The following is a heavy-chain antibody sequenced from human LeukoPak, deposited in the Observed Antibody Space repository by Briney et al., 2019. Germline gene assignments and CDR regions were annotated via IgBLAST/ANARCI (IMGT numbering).Heavy chain of an antibody. Sequence: GGSLRLSCAASGFTFSSYAMSWVRQAPGKGLEWVSAISGSGGSTYYADSVKGQFTISRDNSKNTLYLQMNSLRAEDTAVYYCAKESEHIVVVIAIGYFDYWGQGTLVTVSS. V-gene: IGHV3-23*01. J-gene: IGHJ4*02. D-gene: IGHD2-21*01. CDR1: GFTFSSYA. CDR3: AKESEHIVVVIAIGYFDY. CDR2: ISGSGGST.